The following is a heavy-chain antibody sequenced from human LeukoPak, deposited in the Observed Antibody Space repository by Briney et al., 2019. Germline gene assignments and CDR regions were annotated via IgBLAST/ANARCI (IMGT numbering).Heavy chain of an antibody. D-gene: IGHD3-3*01. Sequence: SETLSLTCAVHGASFSDYSWSWIRQPPGKGLEWIGEISHSGGTNYNPSLKSRVTMSVDTSNNQFSLKLRSVTAADTAVYYCARDGIAVFGVITGNYYYMDVWGNGTTVTVS. V-gene: IGHV4-34*01. J-gene: IGHJ6*03. CDR1: GASFSDYS. CDR2: ISHSGGT. CDR3: ARDGIAVFGVITGNYYYMDV.